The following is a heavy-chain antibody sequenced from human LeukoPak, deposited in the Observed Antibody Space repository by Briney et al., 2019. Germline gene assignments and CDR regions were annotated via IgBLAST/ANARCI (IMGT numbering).Heavy chain of an antibody. D-gene: IGHD3-22*01. CDR3: ARESAGYYDSSGYYYSPGYYYYGMDV. Sequence: GGSLRLSCAASGFTFSSYSMNWVRQAPGKGLEWVSYISSSGSTIYYADSVKGRFTISRDNAKNSLYLQMNSLRAEDTAVYYCARESAGYYDSSGYYYSPGYYYYGMDVWGQGTTVTVSS. V-gene: IGHV3-48*04. CDR2: ISSSGSTI. J-gene: IGHJ6*02. CDR1: GFTFSSYS.